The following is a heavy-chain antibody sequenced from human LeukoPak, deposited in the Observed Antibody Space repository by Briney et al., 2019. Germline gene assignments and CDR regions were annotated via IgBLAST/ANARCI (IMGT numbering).Heavy chain of an antibody. Sequence: GGSLRLSCAASGFTFSSYWMSWVRQAPGKGLEWVANIKQDGSEKYYVDSVKGRFTISRDNAKNSLYLQMNSLRAEDTAVYYCARSLAYTTDAFDIWGQGTMVTVSS. CDR2: IKQDGSEK. J-gene: IGHJ3*02. CDR3: ARSLAYTTDAFDI. V-gene: IGHV3-7*03. CDR1: GFTFSSYW. D-gene: IGHD3-16*01.